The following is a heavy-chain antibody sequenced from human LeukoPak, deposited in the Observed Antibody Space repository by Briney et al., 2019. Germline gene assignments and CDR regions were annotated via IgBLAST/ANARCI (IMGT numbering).Heavy chain of an antibody. CDR2: INHSGST. CDR1: GGSFSGYY. CDR3: ARHSGSYLKSALHI. Sequence: PSETLSLTCAVYGGSFSGYYWSWIRQPPGKGLEWSGEINHSGSTNYNPSLKSRVTISVDTSKNQFSLERTSVTAADTAVYYCARHSGSYLKSALHIWGQGPMVTVSS. V-gene: IGHV4-34*01. J-gene: IGHJ3*02. D-gene: IGHD1-26*01.